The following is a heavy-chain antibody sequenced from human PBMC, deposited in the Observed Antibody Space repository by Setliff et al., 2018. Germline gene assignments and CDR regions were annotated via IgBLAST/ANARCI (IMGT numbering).Heavy chain of an antibody. D-gene: IGHD6-13*01. CDR1: GFTFSDHY. CDR2: IRQDGTIT. Sequence: LRLSCAASGFTFSDHYMTWVRQAPGKGLEWVANIRQDGTITSYADSVKGRFTISRDNAKNTLHLQMDSLRAEDTAVYYCARAKMEESGKAQAGMDVWGKGTTVTVSS. CDR3: ARAKMEESGKAQAGMDV. V-gene: IGHV3-7*01. J-gene: IGHJ6*04.